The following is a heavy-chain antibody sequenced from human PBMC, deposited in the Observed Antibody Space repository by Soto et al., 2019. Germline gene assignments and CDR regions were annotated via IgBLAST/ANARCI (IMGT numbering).Heavy chain of an antibody. CDR2: INAGNGNT. J-gene: IGHJ6*02. Sequence: ASVKVSCKASGYTFTSYAMHWVRQAPGQRLEWMGWINAGNGNTKYSQKFQGRVTITRDTSASTAYMELSSLRSEDTAVYYCARDWVLGYYYYGMDVWGQGTTVTVSS. V-gene: IGHV1-3*01. CDR3: ARDWVLGYYYYGMDV. CDR1: GYTFTSYA. D-gene: IGHD2-2*03.